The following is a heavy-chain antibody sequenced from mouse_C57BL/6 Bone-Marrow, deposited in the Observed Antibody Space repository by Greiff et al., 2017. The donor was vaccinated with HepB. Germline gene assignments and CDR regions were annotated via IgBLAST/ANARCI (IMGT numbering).Heavy chain of an antibody. CDR2: IWSGGST. CDR1: GFSLTSYG. D-gene: IGHD2-3*01. CDR3: ARNGDGYYPSFAY. V-gene: IGHV2-2*01. Sequence: VKLMESGPGLVQPSQSLSITCTVSGFSLTSYGVHWVRQSPGKGLEWLGVIWSGGSTDYNAAFISRLSISKDNSKSQVFFKMNSLQADDTAIYYCARNGDGYYPSFAYWGQGTLVTVSA. J-gene: IGHJ3*01.